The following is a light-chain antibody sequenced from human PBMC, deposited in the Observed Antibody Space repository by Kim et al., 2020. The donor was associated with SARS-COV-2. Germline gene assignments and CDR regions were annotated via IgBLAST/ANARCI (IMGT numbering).Light chain of an antibody. J-gene: IGKJ5*01. V-gene: IGKV3-11*01. CDR2: DAS. CDR3: QQRYNWPPIT. Sequence: PGEIATLSRRASQTVSSYLAWYQQKPGQAPRLLIYDASNRATGIPARFSGSGSGTDFTLTISSLEPEDFAVYYCQQRYNWPPITFGQGTRLEIK. CDR1: QTVSSY.